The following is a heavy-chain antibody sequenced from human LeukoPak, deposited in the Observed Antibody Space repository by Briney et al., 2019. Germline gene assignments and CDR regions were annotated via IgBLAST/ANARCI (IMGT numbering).Heavy chain of an antibody. D-gene: IGHD6-13*01. J-gene: IGHJ3*02. Sequence: GGSLRLSCAASGFTFSSYAMSWVRQAPGKGLEWVSSISSSSSYIYYADSVKGRFTISRDNAKNSLYLQMNSLRAEDTAVYYCARVSMWGIAAATGAFDIWGQGTMVTVSS. CDR1: GFTFSSYA. V-gene: IGHV3-21*01. CDR2: ISSSSSYI. CDR3: ARVSMWGIAAATGAFDI.